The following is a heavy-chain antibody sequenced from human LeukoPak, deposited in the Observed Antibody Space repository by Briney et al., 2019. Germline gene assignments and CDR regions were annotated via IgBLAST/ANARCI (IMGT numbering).Heavy chain of an antibody. Sequence: SETLSLTCTVSGGSISSYYWSWIRQPPGKGLEWIGYIYYSGSTNYNPSLKSRVTISVDTSKNQFSLKLSSVTAADTAVYYCARPIVGATIGFDYWGQGTLVTVSS. J-gene: IGHJ4*02. V-gene: IGHV4-59*01. CDR2: IYYSGST. CDR3: ARPIVGATIGFDY. CDR1: GGSISSYY. D-gene: IGHD1-26*01.